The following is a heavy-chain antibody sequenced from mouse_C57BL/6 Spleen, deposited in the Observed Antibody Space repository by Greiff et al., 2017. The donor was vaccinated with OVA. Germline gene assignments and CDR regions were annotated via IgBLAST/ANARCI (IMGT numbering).Heavy chain of an antibody. CDR2: IRNKANGYTT. Sequence: EVQVVESGGGLVQPGASLRLSCAASGFTFTDYYMSWVRQPPGKAPEWFALIRNKANGYTTEYTSSVKARFTISRDNSPNTLYLQMNTLRAEDSATYYCVEAVDNCGAMDYWGQGTSVTVSS. CDR3: VEAVDNCGAMDY. CDR1: GFTFTDYY. J-gene: IGHJ4*01. V-gene: IGHV7-4*01. D-gene: IGHD1-3*01.